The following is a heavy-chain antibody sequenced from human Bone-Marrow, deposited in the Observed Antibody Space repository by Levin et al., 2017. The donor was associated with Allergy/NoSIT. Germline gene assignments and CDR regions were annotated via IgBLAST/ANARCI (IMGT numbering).Heavy chain of an antibody. CDR3: ARVGNSRDRTGQANDY. D-gene: IGHD1-1*01. V-gene: IGHV3-48*03. CDR2: ISANAGSK. Sequence: GGSLRLSCVASGFTFNTYEMNWLRQAPGKGPEWLSYISANAGSKYYADSVKGRFTISRDNAKDSLYLEMNSLRGDDTAIYFCARVGNSRDRTGQANDYWGQGTLVTVSS. J-gene: IGHJ4*02. CDR1: GFTFNTYE.